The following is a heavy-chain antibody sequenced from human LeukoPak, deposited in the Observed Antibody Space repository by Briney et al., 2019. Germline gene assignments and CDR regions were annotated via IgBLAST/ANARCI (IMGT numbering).Heavy chain of an antibody. CDR2: IWYDGSNK. Sequence: PGGSLRLSCAASGFTFSSYGMHWVRQAPGKGLEWVAVIWYDGSNKYYADSVKGRFTISRDNSKNTLYLQMNSLRAEDTAVYYCARDFQTIYGDYGYFDYWGQGTLVTVSS. CDR1: GFTFSSYG. J-gene: IGHJ4*02. V-gene: IGHV3-33*01. D-gene: IGHD4-17*01. CDR3: ARDFQTIYGDYGYFDY.